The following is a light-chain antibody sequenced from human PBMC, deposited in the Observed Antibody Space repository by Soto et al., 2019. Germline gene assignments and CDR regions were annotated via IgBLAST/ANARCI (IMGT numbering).Light chain of an antibody. CDR3: SSYTARSTLV. J-gene: IGLJ3*02. Sequence: QSALTQPASVSGSPGQSITISCTGTSSDVGGYNYVSWYQQHPGKAPKLIIYEVYHRPSGVSNRFSGSKSDNTASLTISGLQPEDGAHYYCSSYTARSTLVFGGGTKVTVL. V-gene: IGLV2-14*03. CDR2: EVY. CDR1: SSDVGGYNY.